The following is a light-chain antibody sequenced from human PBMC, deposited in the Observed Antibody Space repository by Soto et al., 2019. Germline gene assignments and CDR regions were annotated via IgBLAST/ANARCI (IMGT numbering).Light chain of an antibody. Sequence: QSVLTQPPSASGSPGQSVTISCTGTSCDVGGYNYVSWYQQHPGKAPKLMIYEVSKRPSGVPDRFSGSKSGNTASLTVSGLQAEDEADYYCSSYAGSSNYVFGTGTKVTVL. V-gene: IGLV2-8*01. CDR3: SSYAGSSNYV. J-gene: IGLJ1*01. CDR1: SCDVGGYNY. CDR2: EVS.